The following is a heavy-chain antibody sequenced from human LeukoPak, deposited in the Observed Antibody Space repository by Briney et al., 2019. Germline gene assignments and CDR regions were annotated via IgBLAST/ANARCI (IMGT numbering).Heavy chain of an antibody. CDR2: INPNSGGT. V-gene: IGHV1-2*02. CDR1: GYTFTGYY. J-gene: IGHJ4*02. D-gene: IGHD6-13*01. Sequence: GASVKVSCKASGYTFTGYYMHWVRQAPGQGLEWMGWINPNSGGTNYAQKFQGRVTMTRDTSISTAYMELSRLRSEDTAVYYCARDRSRQQLLFDYWGQGTLVTVSS. CDR3: ARDRSRQQLLFDY.